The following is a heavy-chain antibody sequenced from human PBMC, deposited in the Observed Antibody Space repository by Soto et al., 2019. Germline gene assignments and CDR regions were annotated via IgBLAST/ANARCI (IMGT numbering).Heavy chain of an antibody. V-gene: IGHV3-13*01. CDR2: IGTAGDT. CDR1: GFTFSSYD. J-gene: IGHJ6*03. D-gene: IGHD4-17*01. Sequence: GGSLRLSCAASGFTFSSYDMHWVRQAPGKGLEWVSAIGTAGDTYYPGSVKGRFTISRENAKNTLYLQMNSLRAGDTAVNYCERELRDYGEGGYYYYYYMDVWGKGTTVTVSS. CDR3: ERELRDYGEGGYYYYYYMDV.